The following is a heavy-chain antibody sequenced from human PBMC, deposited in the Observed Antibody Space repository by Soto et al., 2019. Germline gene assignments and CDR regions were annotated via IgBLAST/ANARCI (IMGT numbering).Heavy chain of an antibody. J-gene: IGHJ4*02. CDR3: AKDLYDYVWGPTFDY. D-gene: IGHD3-16*01. Sequence: QVQLVESGGGVVQPGRSLRLSCAASGFTFSSYGMHWVRQAPGKGLEWVAVISYDGSNKYYADSVKGRFTISRDNSKNTLYLQMNSLRAEDTAVYYCAKDLYDYVWGPTFDYWGQGTLVTVSS. CDR1: GFTFSSYG. V-gene: IGHV3-30*18. CDR2: ISYDGSNK.